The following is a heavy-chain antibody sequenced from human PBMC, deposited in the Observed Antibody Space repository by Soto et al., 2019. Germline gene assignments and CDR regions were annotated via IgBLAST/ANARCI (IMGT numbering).Heavy chain of an antibody. CDR2: INTDGGTT. CDR1: GFIFSSYW. J-gene: IGHJ5*02. D-gene: IGHD1-26*01. CDR3: VRVGSGSYSWRDP. Sequence: GGSLRLSCTASGFIFSSYWMHWVRQAPGKGLVWVSRINTDGGTTTYAESVKGRFTISRDNARNTLYLQMNSLRPEDTALYYCVRVGSGSYSWRDPWGQGTLVTVSS. V-gene: IGHV3-74*01.